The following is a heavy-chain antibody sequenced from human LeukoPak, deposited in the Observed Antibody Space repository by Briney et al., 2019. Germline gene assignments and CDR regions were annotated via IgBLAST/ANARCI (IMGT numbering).Heavy chain of an antibody. CDR3: ARVSGTYFDH. D-gene: IGHD1-14*01. CDR2: VSGSGGNT. CDR1: GFTFSSNA. J-gene: IGHJ4*02. Sequence: GGSLRLSCAASGFTFSSNAMIWVRQAPGKGLEWVSVVSGSGGNTYYADSVKGRFTISSDNSKNTLYLQMNSLGAEDTAVYYCARVSGTYFDHWGQGTLVTVSS. V-gene: IGHV3-23*01.